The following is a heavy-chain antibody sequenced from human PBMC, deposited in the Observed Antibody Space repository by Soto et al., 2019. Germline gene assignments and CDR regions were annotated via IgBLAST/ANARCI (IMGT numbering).Heavy chain of an antibody. Sequence: SVKVSCKASGGTFSSYTISWVRQAPGQGLEWMGRIIPILGIANYAQKFQGRVTITADKSTSTAYMELSSLRSEDTAVYYCARDCVGYQLQNNTEWFSWGQGTLVTVSS. CDR2: IIPILGIA. J-gene: IGHJ5*02. V-gene: IGHV1-69*04. CDR1: GGTFSSYT. CDR3: ARDCVGYQLQNNTEWFS. D-gene: IGHD2-2*01.